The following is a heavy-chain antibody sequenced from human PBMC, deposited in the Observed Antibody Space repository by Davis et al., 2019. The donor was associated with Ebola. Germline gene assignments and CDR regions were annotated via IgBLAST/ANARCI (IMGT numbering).Heavy chain of an antibody. CDR1: GYTFTGYY. V-gene: IGHV1-2*06. D-gene: IGHD3-22*01. J-gene: IGHJ6*04. CDR3: AREGLAGITMIVGENERAYYYYGMDV. CDR2: INPNSGGT. Sequence: ASVKVSCKASGYTFTGYYMHWVRQAPGQGLEWMGRINPNSGGTNYAQKFQGRVTMTRDTSISTAYMELSRLRSDDTAVYYCAREGLAGITMIVGENERAYYYYGMDVWGKGTTVTVSS.